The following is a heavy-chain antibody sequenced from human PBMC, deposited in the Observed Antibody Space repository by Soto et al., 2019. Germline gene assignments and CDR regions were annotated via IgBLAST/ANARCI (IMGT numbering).Heavy chain of an antibody. J-gene: IGHJ6*03. CDR2: ISYDGSNK. V-gene: IGHV3-30*18. CDR3: AKEQIYCSSISCYMRPAYYYYYMDV. CDR1: GFTFSSYG. D-gene: IGHD2-2*02. Sequence: QVQLVESGGGVVQPGRSLRLSCAASGFTFSSYGMHWVRQAPGKGLEWVAVISYDGSNKYYADSVKGRFTISRDNSKNTLYLQMNSLRAEDTAVYYCAKEQIYCSSISCYMRPAYYYYYMDVWGKGTTVTVSS.